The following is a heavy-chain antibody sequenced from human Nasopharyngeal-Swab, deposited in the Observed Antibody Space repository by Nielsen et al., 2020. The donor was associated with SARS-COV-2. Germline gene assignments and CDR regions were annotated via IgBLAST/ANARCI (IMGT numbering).Heavy chain of an antibody. CDR1: GYSFRTYG. CDR3: AKDLRGPYFF. V-gene: IGHV3-23*01. J-gene: IGHJ4*02. D-gene: IGHD2/OR15-2a*01. CDR2: ISGRGGGT. Sequence: GGSLRLSCVASGYSFRTYGMTWVRQAPGKGLEWVSFISGSGGISGRGGGTYYADSVKGRFTISRDNSKNTVSLQMDSLRAEDTAVYYCAKDLRGPYFFWGQGTLVTVSS.